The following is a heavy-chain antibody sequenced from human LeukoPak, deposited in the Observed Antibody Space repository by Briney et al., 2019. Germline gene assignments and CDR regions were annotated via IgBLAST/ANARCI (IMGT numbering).Heavy chain of an antibody. V-gene: IGHV5-51*01. CDR3: ARLSNSGWYPPDY. D-gene: IGHD6-19*01. CDR2: IHPRDSDT. CDR1: GYSFTNYW. J-gene: IGHJ4*02. Sequence: GESLKISCKGSGYSFTNYWIGWVRQMPGKGLERMGIIHPRDSDTRYSPSFQGQVTILADKSITTAYLQWSSLKASDTAMYYCARLSNSGWYPPDYWGQGTLVTVSS.